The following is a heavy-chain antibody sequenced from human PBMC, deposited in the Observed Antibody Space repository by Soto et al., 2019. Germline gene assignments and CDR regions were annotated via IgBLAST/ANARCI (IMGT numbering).Heavy chain of an antibody. J-gene: IGHJ6*02. CDR2: INHSGST. CDR1: GGSFSGYY. CDR3: ARAGYSYGYYYYYGMDV. V-gene: IGHV4-34*01. D-gene: IGHD5-18*01. Sequence: SETLSLTCAVYGGSFSGYYWSWIRQPPGKGLEWIGEINHSGSTNYNPSLKSRVTISVDTSKNQFSLKLSSATAADTAVYYCARAGYSYGYYYYYGMDVWGQGTTVTVSS.